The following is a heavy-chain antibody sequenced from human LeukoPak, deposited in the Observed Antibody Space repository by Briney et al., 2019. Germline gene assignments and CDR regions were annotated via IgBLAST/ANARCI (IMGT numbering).Heavy chain of an antibody. CDR1: GGTFSSYA. CDR2: IIPIFGTA. J-gene: IGHJ6*03. Sequence: SVKVSCKASGGTFSSYAISWVRQAPGQGLEWMGGIIPIFGTANYAQKLQGRVTMTTDTSTSTAYMELRSLRSDDTAVYYCARDGKDIVVVPAAILPYYYYYYMDVWGKGTTVTVSS. D-gene: IGHD2-2*02. V-gene: IGHV1-69*05. CDR3: ARDGKDIVVVPAAILPYYYYYYMDV.